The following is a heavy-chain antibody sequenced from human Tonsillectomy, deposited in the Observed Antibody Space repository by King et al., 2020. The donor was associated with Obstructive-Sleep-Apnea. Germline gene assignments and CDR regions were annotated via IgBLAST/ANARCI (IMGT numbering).Heavy chain of an antibody. CDR2: IYYSWST. J-gene: IGHJ6*02. CDR3: ARCQGSDYYYGMDV. Sequence: QLQESGPGLVKPSETLSLTCTVSGGSISSGGYYWSWIRQHPGKGLEWIGYIYYSWSTYYNPSLKSRVTISLDTSKNQVSLKLSSVTAADTAVYYCARCQGSDYYYGMDVWGQGTTVTVSS. CDR1: GGSISSGGYY. V-gene: IGHV4-31*03. D-gene: IGHD6-6*01.